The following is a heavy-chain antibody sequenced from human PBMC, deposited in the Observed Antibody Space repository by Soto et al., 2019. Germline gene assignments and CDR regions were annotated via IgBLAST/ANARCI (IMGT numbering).Heavy chain of an antibody. D-gene: IGHD6-19*01. Sequence: QVQLVESGGGVVQPGRSLRLSCAASGFTFSSYGMHWVRQAPGKGLEWVAVIWYDGSNKYYADSVKGRFTISRDNSKNTLYLQMNSLRAEDTAVYYCARDGSIIAVGGTLIDYWGQGTLVTVSS. CDR3: ARDGSIIAVGGTLIDY. CDR2: IWYDGSNK. CDR1: GFTFSSYG. V-gene: IGHV3-33*01. J-gene: IGHJ4*02.